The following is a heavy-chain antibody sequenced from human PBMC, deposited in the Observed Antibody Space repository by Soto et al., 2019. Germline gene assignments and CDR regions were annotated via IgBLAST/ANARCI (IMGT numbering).Heavy chain of an antibody. CDR2: ISGSGGST. J-gene: IGHJ4*02. CDR3: ANHRAGYDSSGYLYYFDY. V-gene: IGHV3-23*01. CDR1: GFTFSSYA. Sequence: GGSLRLSCAASGFTFSSYAMSWVRQAPGKGLEWVSAISGSGGSTYYADSVKGRFTISRDNSKNTLYLQMNSLRAEDMAVYYCANHRAGYDSSGYLYYFDYWGQGTLVTVSS. D-gene: IGHD3-22*01.